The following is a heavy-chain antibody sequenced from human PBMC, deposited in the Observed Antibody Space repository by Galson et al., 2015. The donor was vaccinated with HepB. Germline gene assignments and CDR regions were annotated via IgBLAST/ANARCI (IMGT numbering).Heavy chain of an antibody. CDR1: GGSISSSSYY. D-gene: IGHD1-7*01. CDR2: IYYSGST. Sequence: ETLSLTCTVSGGSISSSSYYWGWIRQPPGKGLEWIGSIYYSGSTYYNPSLKSRVTISVDTSKNQFSLKLSSVTAADTAVYYCARQGSKTGTTTRHNWFDPWGQGTLVTVSS. J-gene: IGHJ5*02. CDR3: ARQGSKTGTTTRHNWFDP. V-gene: IGHV4-39*01.